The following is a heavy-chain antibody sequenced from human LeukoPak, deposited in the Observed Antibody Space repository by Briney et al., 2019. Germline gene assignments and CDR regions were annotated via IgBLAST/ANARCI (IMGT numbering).Heavy chain of an antibody. D-gene: IGHD2-15*01. CDR2: ISGSGGST. Sequence: PGGSLRLSCAASGFTFSSYAMSWVRQAPGKGLEWVSAISGSGGSTYYADSVKGRFTISRDNSKNTLYLQMNSLRAEDTAVYYCAKKGFCGGGSCYWGWSAPWGQETLVTVSS. V-gene: IGHV3-23*01. J-gene: IGHJ5*02. CDR1: GFTFSSYA. CDR3: AKKGFCGGGSCYWGWSAP.